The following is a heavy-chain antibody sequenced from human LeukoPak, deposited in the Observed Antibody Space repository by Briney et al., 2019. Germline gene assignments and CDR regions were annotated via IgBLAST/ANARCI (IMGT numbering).Heavy chain of an antibody. CDR2: ISAYNGNT. D-gene: IGHD6-25*01. Sequence: GESLKISCKASGYTFTSYGISWVRQAPGQGLEWMGWISAYNGNTNYAQKLQGRVTMTTDTSTSTAYMELRSLRSDDTAVYYCARDRLEATDAFDIWGQGTMVTVSS. CDR1: GYTFTSYG. CDR3: ARDRLEATDAFDI. J-gene: IGHJ3*02. V-gene: IGHV1-18*01.